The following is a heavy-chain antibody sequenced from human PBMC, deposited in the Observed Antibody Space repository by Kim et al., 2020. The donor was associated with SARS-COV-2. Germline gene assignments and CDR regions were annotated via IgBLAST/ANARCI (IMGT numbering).Heavy chain of an antibody. CDR2: IYTSGST. CDR1: GGSISSYY. Sequence: SETLSLTCTVSGGSISSYYWSWIRQPAGKGLEWIGRIYTSGSTNYNPSLKSRVTMSVDTSKNQFSLKLSSVTAADTAVYYCARDLSFSTIFGVVIGQPFAFDIWGQGTMVTVSS. V-gene: IGHV4-4*07. D-gene: IGHD3-3*01. CDR3: ARDLSFSTIFGVVIGQPFAFDI. J-gene: IGHJ3*02.